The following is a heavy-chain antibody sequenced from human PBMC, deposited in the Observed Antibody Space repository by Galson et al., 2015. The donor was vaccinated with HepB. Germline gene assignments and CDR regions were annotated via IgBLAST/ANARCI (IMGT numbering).Heavy chain of an antibody. J-gene: IGHJ4*02. V-gene: IGHV3-30-3*01. Sequence: SLRLSCAASGFSFSSFSMYWVRQAPGKGLEWVAVILYDGSEKSYADSVKGRFTISRDNSKKMLYLQMESLTTEDTALYYCARGAPPDYWGQGTLVTVSS. CDR2: ILYDGSEK. CDR3: ARGAPPDY. CDR1: GFSFSSFS.